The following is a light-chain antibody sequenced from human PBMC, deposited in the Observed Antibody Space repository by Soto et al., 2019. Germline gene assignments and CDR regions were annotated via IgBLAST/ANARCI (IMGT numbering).Light chain of an antibody. Sequence: DIQLTQSPSTLSASVGDRVTITCRASQRIDRYLAWYQQKTGKAPNLLVYDASTLEGGVPSRFSGSGSATEFILTISSLQPDDFATYYCQQYKDGAWTFGQGTRV. V-gene: IGKV1-5*01. CDR1: QRIDRY. J-gene: IGKJ1*01. CDR2: DAS. CDR3: QQYKDGAWT.